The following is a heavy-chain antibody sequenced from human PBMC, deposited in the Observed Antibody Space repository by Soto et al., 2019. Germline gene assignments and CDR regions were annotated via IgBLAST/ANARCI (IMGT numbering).Heavy chain of an antibody. J-gene: IGHJ4*02. CDR2: ISSSSSYI. CDR1: GFTFSSYS. CDR3: ARDTGVMVYALNY. Sequence: PGGSLRLSCAASGFTFSSYSMNWVRQAPGKGLEWVSSISSSSSYIYYADSVKGRFTISRDNAKNSLYLQMNSLRAEDTAVYYCARDTGVMVYALNYWGQGTLVTVLL. V-gene: IGHV3-21*01. D-gene: IGHD2-8*01.